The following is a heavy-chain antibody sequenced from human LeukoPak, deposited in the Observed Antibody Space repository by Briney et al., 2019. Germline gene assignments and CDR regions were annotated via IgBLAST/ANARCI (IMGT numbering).Heavy chain of an antibody. CDR1: GFTFTSYA. Sequence: SCKASGFTFTSYAMHWVRQAPGKGLEWVAVISYDGSNKYYADSVKGRFTISRDNSKNTLYLQMNSLRAEDTAVYYCAREWRYYYDSSGIDYWGQGTLVTVSS. CDR2: ISYDGSNK. V-gene: IGHV3-30-3*01. D-gene: IGHD3-22*01. J-gene: IGHJ4*02. CDR3: AREWRYYYDSSGIDY.